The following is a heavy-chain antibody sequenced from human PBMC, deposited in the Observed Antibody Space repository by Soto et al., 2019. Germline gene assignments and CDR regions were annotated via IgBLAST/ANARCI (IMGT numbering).Heavy chain of an antibody. J-gene: IGHJ6*03. V-gene: IGHV2-5*02. CDR3: AHGRGVPGGISWYSHYYMDV. CDR2: IYWDDEK. D-gene: IGHD3-16*01. CDR1: GFSLSASGVS. Sequence: QITLKESGPTLVKPTQSLTLTCSFSGFSLSASGVSVGWIRQPPGKALEWIGMIYWDDEKRYSPSLKDRLIITKDTSRNQVVLALSNMDPVDTATDFCAHGRGVPGGISWYSHYYMDVWGKGTTVTVSS.